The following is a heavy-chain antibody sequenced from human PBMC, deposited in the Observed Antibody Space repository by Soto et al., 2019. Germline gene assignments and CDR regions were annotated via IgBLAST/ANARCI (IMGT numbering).Heavy chain of an antibody. CDR2: VYYSGNT. CDR1: GGSISNRIYY. CDR3: ASGKAVTGTLESYFEH. D-gene: IGHD6-19*01. J-gene: IGHJ4*02. V-gene: IGHV4-39*01. Sequence: SETLSLTCTVSGGSISNRIYYWGWIRQPPGKGLEWIGNVYYSGNTFYNPSLESRVTISVDTSKNQFSLKLSSVTAADTAIYYCASGKAVTGTLESYFEHGGKGGLVPVSS.